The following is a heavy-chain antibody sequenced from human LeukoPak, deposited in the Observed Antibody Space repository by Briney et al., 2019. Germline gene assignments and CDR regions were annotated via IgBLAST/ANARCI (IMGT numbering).Heavy chain of an antibody. CDR2: IIPIFGTA. CDR1: GYTFTSYG. J-gene: IGHJ5*02. Sequence: SVKVSCKASGYTFTSYGISWVRQAPGQGLEWMGGIIPIFGTANYAQKFQGRVTITADESTSTAYMELSSLRSEDTAVYYCARDRYYGSGSYYNVASWFDPWGQGTLVTVSS. V-gene: IGHV1-69*13. D-gene: IGHD3-10*01. CDR3: ARDRYYGSGSYYNVASWFDP.